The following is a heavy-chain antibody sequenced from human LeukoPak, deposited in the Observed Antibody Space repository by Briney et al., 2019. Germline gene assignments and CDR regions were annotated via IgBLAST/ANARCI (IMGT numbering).Heavy chain of an antibody. CDR1: GFTFSSYA. CDR2: MSGSGGGT. D-gene: IGHD6-13*01. CDR3: AKAISYSRSWYYFDY. V-gene: IGHV3-23*01. Sequence: GGSLRLSCAACGFTFSSYAMSWVRQAPGKGLEWVSGMSGSGGGTYHADSVKGRFTISRDNSKNTLYLQMNSLRAEDRAVYYCAKAISYSRSWYYFDYWGQGTLVTVSS. J-gene: IGHJ4*02.